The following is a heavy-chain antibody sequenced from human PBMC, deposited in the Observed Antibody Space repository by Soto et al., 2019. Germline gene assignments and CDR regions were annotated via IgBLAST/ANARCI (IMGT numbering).Heavy chain of an antibody. Sequence: ASVTVSCKASGYTFSNYAVHWVRQAPGQRLEWMGWINAGNGNTKYSQKFQGRVTITRDTSASTVYMELSSLRSEDTAVYYCAKEIRPSGDSCWDYWGQGTLVTVSS. CDR3: AKEIRPSGDSCWDY. J-gene: IGHJ4*02. CDR1: GYTFSNYA. V-gene: IGHV1-3*01. D-gene: IGHD2-15*01. CDR2: INAGNGNT.